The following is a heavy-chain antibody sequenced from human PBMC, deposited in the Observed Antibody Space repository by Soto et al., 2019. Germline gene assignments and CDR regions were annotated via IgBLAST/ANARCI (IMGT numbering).Heavy chain of an antibody. CDR2: IKWNGGGT. CDR1: GFTFDDYG. D-gene: IGHD6-13*01. Sequence: PGGSLRLSCAASGFTFDDYGMSWVRQAPGKGLEWVSGIKWNGGGTGYADSVKGRFTISRDNAKNSLYLQMNSLRAEDTALYYCARDHGWDISSCDYWGQGTLVTVSS. CDR3: ARDHGWDISSCDY. V-gene: IGHV3-20*04. J-gene: IGHJ4*02.